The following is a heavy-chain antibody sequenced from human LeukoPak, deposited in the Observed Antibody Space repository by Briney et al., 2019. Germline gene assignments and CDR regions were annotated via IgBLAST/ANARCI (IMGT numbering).Heavy chain of an antibody. D-gene: IGHD4-17*01. V-gene: IGHV3-33*01. CDR2: IWYDGSNR. CDR3: ARDQGTSVTAMVGGHFDY. CDR1: GFTFSSYV. J-gene: IGHJ4*02. Sequence: PGGALRLSCAASGFTFSSYVMHWVRQAPGKGLEGGAIIWYDGSNRYYADSVKGRFTISRDNSKNTLFLQMNSLTAEDTAVYYCARDQGTSVTAMVGGHFDYWGPGTLVTVSS.